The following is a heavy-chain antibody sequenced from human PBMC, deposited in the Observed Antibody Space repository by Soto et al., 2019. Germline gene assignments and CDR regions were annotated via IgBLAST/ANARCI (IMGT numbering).Heavy chain of an antibody. CDR3: AHRLTGYGMAV. V-gene: IGHV2-5*01. CDR1: GFSLTTGGVG. J-gene: IGHJ6*02. D-gene: IGHD3-16*01. CDR2: LYWNTEK. Sequence: QITLKESGPMLVKPTQTLTLTCTFSGFSLTTGGVGVGWFRQPPGKALEWLADLYWNTEKNHSPSLRGRLIIAKDTSRDQVFLTVTNVDPTDTATYYCAHRLTGYGMAVWGQGTTVTVSS.